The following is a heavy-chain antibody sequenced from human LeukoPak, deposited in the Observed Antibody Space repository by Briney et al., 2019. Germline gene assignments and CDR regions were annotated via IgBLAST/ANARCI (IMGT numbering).Heavy chain of an antibody. Sequence: GGSLRLSCAASGFTFSSYSMNWVRQAPGKGLEWVSSISSSSSYIYYADSVKGRFTISRDNAKNSLYLQMNSLRAEDTAVYYCARGFGGGSFNMYYYYYYMDVWGKGTTVTISS. CDR1: GFTFSSYS. CDR2: ISSSSSYI. CDR3: ARGFGGGSFNMYYYYYYMDV. D-gene: IGHD1-26*01. V-gene: IGHV3-21*01. J-gene: IGHJ6*03.